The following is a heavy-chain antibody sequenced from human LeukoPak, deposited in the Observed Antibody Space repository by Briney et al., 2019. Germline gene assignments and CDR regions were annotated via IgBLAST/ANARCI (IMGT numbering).Heavy chain of an antibody. CDR2: ISSSSSYI. CDR3: ARETYYYDSSGYD. D-gene: IGHD3-22*01. J-gene: IGHJ4*02. Sequence: PGGSLRLSCAASGFTFSSYSMNWVRQAPGKGLEWVSSISSSSSYIYYADSVEGRFTISRDNAKNSLYLQMNSLRAEDTAVYYCARETYYYDSSGYDWGQGTLVTVSS. V-gene: IGHV3-21*01. CDR1: GFTFSSYS.